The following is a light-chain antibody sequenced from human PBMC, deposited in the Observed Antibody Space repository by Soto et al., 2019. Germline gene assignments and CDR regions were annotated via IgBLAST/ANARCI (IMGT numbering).Light chain of an antibody. CDR3: QQRYITPWVT. J-gene: IGKJ2*01. Sequence: DIQMTQSPSSLSASVGDRVTITCRASQSISSYLNWYQQKPGKAPKLLIYAASSLQSGVPSRFSGRGSGTDFPLTISSLQPEDFAPYYCQQRYITPWVTFGQGTKLEIK. CDR2: AAS. V-gene: IGKV1-39*01. CDR1: QSISSY.